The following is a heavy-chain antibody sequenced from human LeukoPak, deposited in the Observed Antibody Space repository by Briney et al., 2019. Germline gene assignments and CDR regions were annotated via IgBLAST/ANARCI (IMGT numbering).Heavy chain of an antibody. D-gene: IGHD6-13*01. Sequence: SQTLSLTCAISGDSVSSNSAAWNWIRQSPSRGLEWLGRTYYRSKWYNDYAVSVKSRITINPDTSKNQFSLQLNSVTPEDTAVYYCARESMDYDSIAAAIGFDPWGQGTLVTVSS. CDR3: ARESMDYDSIAAAIGFDP. V-gene: IGHV6-1*01. CDR1: GDSVSSNSAA. CDR2: TYYRSKWYN. J-gene: IGHJ5*02.